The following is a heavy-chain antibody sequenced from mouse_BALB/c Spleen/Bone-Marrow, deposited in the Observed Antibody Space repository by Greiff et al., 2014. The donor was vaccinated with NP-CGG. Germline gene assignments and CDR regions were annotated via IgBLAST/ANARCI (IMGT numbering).Heavy chain of an antibody. D-gene: IGHD2-10*02. CDR3: ARSRMRYGAMDY. V-gene: IGHV5-4*02. J-gene: IGHJ4*01. CDR2: ISDGGNYS. CDR1: GFTFSDYY. Sequence: EVKLVESGGGLVKPGGSLKLSCAASGFTFSDYYIYWVRQTPEKRLEWVATISDGGNYSYYPDSVKGRFTISRDNAKNNLYPQMSSLKSEDTAMYYCARSRMRYGAMDYWGQGTSVTVFS.